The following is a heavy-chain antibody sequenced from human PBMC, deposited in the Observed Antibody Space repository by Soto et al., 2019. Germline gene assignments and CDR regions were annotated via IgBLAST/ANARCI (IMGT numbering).Heavy chain of an antibody. CDR3: ARLYCKSSRCYSVGAFDI. D-gene: IGHD2-2*01. CDR1: GFTFSTYW. J-gene: IGHJ3*02. Sequence: XGSLRLSCAASGFTFSTYWMHWVRQAPGKGLEWVALIWFDGSDKYYADSVKGRFTISRDNSKNTLYLQMSSLRAEDTAVYYCARLYCKSSRCYSVGAFDIRGQGTVVTVSS. V-gene: IGHV3-33*01. CDR2: IWFDGSDK.